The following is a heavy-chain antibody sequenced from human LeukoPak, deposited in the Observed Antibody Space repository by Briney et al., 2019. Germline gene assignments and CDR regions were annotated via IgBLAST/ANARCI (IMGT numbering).Heavy chain of an antibody. J-gene: IGHJ4*02. V-gene: IGHV3-33*01. Sequence: PGGSLRLSCAASGFTFSSYGMHWVRQAPGKGLEWVAVIWYDGSNKYYADSVKGRFIISRDNSKNTVYLQMNTLRADDTALYFCASAAGPFDHWGQGTLVTVSS. D-gene: IGHD6-13*01. CDR2: IWYDGSNK. CDR1: GFTFSSYG. CDR3: ASAAGPFDH.